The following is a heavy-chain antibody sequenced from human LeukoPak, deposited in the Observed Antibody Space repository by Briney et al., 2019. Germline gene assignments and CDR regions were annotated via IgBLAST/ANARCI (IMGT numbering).Heavy chain of an antibody. Sequence: PGESLKISCKGSGYRFTNYPIGWVRQMPGKGLEWMGIIYPADSDTRYRPTFRGQVTISVDKSINTAYLQWSSLKASDTAMYYCTRLISRGSDYNYVDDWGQGTLITVSS. CDR2: IYPADSDT. D-gene: IGHD5-24*01. J-gene: IGHJ4*02. CDR1: GYRFTNYP. V-gene: IGHV5-51*01. CDR3: TRLISRGSDYNYVDD.